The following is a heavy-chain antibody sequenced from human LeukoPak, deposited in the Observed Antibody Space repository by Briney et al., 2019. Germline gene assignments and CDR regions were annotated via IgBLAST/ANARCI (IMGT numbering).Heavy chain of an antibody. CDR3: GRLMAGLD. CDR1: GGSISSNNW. D-gene: IGHD6-19*01. V-gene: IGHV4-4*02. Sequence: PSGTLSLTCAVSGGSISSNNWWSWVRQPPGKGLEWIGDIYHSGSTNYSPSLKSRVTISVDKSKNQFFLKPNSVTAADTAVYYCGRLMAGLDWGQGTLVTVSS. J-gene: IGHJ4*02. CDR2: IYHSGST.